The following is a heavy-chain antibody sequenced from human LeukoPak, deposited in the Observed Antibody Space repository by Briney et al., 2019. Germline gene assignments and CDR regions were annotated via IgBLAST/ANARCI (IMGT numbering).Heavy chain of an antibody. CDR3: ARDKGEPYYDILTGLIEGNAFDI. V-gene: IGHV3-74*01. Sequence: PGGSLRLSCVASGFTFSSYWMHWVRQAPGKGLVWVSRINSDGSSTSYADSVKGRFTISRDNAKNTLYLQMNSLRAEDTAVYYCARDKGEPYYDILTGLIEGNAFDIWGQGTMVTVSS. D-gene: IGHD3-9*01. CDR2: INSDGSST. CDR1: GFTFSSYW. J-gene: IGHJ3*02.